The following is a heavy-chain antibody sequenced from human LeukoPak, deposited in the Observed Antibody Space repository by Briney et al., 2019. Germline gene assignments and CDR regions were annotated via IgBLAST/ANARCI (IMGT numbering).Heavy chain of an antibody. CDR1: GGSISSYY. Sequence: KPSETMSFTRTVAGGSISSYYWSWIRQPPGKGLEWIGFIYYSGSANYNPSLRSRVTISVDTSKNQFSLKLTSVTAADTAVYYCARTGVVATSYFFDYWGQGTLVTVSS. J-gene: IGHJ4*02. CDR3: ARTGVVATSYFFDY. CDR2: IYYSGSA. D-gene: IGHD5-12*01. V-gene: IGHV4-59*01.